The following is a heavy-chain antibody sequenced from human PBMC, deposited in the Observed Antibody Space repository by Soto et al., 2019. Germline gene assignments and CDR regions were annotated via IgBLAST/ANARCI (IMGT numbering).Heavy chain of an antibody. CDR2: IYPGDSDT. CDR1: GYTFTNYW. J-gene: IGHJ3*02. V-gene: IGHV5-51*01. D-gene: IGHD3-22*01. CDR3: ARRYYYDSSGYSPLDI. Sequence: GESLKISCQGSGYTFTNYWIGWVRQRPGKGLEWMGIIYPGDSDTRYSPSFQGQVTISADKSISTAYLQWSSLKASDTAMYYCARRYYYDSSGYSPLDIWGQGTMVTVSS.